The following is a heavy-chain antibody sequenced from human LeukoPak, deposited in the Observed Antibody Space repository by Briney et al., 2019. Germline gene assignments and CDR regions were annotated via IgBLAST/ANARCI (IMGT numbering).Heavy chain of an antibody. CDR2: ISAYNGNT. J-gene: IGHJ5*02. D-gene: IGHD1-26*01. Sequence: ASVKVSCKASGYTFTSYGISRVRQAPGQGLEWMGWISAYNGNTNYAQKLQGRVTMTTDTSTSTAYMELRGLRSDDTAVYYCARFQVGATAYNWFDPWGQGTLVTVSS. CDR1: GYTFTSYG. V-gene: IGHV1-18*01. CDR3: ARFQVGATAYNWFDP.